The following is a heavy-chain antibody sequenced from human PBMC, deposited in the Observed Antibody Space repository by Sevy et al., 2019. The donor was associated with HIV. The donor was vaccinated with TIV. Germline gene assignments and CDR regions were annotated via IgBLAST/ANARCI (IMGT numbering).Heavy chain of an antibody. J-gene: IGHJ4*02. Sequence: GGSLRLSCAASGFIFSNSWMGWVRQAPGRGLECVAAIKPDGSDKYYVDSVKGRFIVSRANAKNSLFLQMNSLRDEDTAGYYWVQGGGGHWGQGALVTVSS. CDR2: IKPDGSDK. D-gene: IGHD3-16*01. V-gene: IGHV3-7*01. CDR1: GFIFSNSW. CDR3: VQGGGGH.